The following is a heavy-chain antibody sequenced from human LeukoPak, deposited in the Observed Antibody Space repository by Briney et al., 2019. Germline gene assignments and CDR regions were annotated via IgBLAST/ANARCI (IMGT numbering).Heavy chain of an antibody. CDR2: ISAYNGNA. CDR3: ARDPYVWGSYRHALFDY. J-gene: IGHJ4*02. V-gene: IGHV1-18*04. CDR1: GYTFTGYY. D-gene: IGHD3-16*02. Sequence: ASVKVSCKASGYTFTGYYMHWVRQAPGQGLEWMGWISAYNGNANYAQKLQGRVTMTTDTSTSTAYMELRSLRSDDTAVYYCARDPYVWGSYRHALFDYWGQGTLVTVSS.